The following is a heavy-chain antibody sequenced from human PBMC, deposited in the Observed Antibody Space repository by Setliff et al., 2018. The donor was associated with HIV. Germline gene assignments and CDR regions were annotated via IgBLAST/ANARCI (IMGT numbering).Heavy chain of an antibody. CDR3: GRTMTYYYLCMDV. V-gene: IGHV4-34*01. J-gene: IGHJ6*03. CDR2: INHSGST. CDR1: GGSFSGYY. D-gene: IGHD3-3*01. Sequence: PSETLSLTCAVYGGSFSGYYWSWIRQPPGKGLEWIGEINHSGSTNYNPSLKSRVTISVDTSKNQVSLELSSVTAADTAVYYCGRTMTYYYLCMDVWGNGTTVTVSS.